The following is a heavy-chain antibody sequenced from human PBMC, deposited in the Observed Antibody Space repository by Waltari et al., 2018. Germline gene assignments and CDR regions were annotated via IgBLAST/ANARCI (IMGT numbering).Heavy chain of an antibody. D-gene: IGHD2-21*02. Sequence: QLRLQESGPGLVKPSDTLSLTCPVSGGSISSTTYYSGWIRQPPGQVLEWIGGIYYSGSTYYKPSLKSRVTMSADTSKNQFSLKRSSVTAADTAVYYCARHQDWVVVSATWFDPWGQGTLVTVSS. CDR1: GGSISSTTYY. J-gene: IGHJ5*02. CDR2: IYYSGST. V-gene: IGHV4-39*01. CDR3: ARHQDWVVVSATWFDP.